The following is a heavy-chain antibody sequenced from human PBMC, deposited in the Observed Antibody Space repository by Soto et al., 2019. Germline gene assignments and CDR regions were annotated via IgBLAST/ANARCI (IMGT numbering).Heavy chain of an antibody. J-gene: IGHJ3*02. V-gene: IGHV1-69*01. CDR1: GGTFSSYA. CDR2: IIPIFGTA. Sequence: QVQLVQSGAEVKKPGSSVKVSCKASGGTFSSYAISWVRQAPGQGLEWMGGIIPIFGTANYAQKFQGRVTITADESTSTAYMELSSLRSEDTAVYYCARDPGGGIDGYNVGAFDIWGQGTMFTVSS. CDR3: ARDPGGGIDGYNVGAFDI. D-gene: IGHD3-16*01.